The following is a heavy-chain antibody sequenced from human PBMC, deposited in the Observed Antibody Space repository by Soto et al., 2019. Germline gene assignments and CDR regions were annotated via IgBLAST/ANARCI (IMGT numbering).Heavy chain of an antibody. V-gene: IGHV1-2*02. Sequence: QVQLVQSGAEVKKPGASVKVSCKASGYTFTGYYMHWVRQAPGQGLEWMGWINPNSGGTNYAQKFQGRVTMNRDTSISTAYMELSRLRSDDTAVYYCARDGLRGSNYCGMDVWVQGTTVTVSS. D-gene: IGHD3-16*01. J-gene: IGHJ6*02. CDR2: INPNSGGT. CDR3: ARDGLRGSNYCGMDV. CDR1: GYTFTGYY.